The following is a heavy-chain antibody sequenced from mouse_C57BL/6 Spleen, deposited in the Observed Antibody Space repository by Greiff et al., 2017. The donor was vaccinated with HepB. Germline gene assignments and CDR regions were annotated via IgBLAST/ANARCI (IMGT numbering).Heavy chain of an antibody. Sequence: QVQLQQPGAELVKPGSSVKLSCKASGYTFTSYWMHWVKQRPIQGLEWIGNIDPSDSETNYNQKFKGKATLTVDKSSSTAYMQLSSLTSEDSAVYYCAREGGILKYFDVWGTGTTVTVSS. J-gene: IGHJ1*03. CDR1: GYTFTSYW. D-gene: IGHD1-3*01. CDR3: AREGGILKYFDV. CDR2: IDPSDSET. V-gene: IGHV1-52*01.